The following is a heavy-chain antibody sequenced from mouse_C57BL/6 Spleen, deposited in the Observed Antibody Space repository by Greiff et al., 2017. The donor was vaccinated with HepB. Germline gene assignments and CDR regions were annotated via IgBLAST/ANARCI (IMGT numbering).Heavy chain of an antibody. V-gene: IGHV3-6*01. J-gene: IGHJ3*01. CDR2: ISYDGSN. CDR1: GYSITSGYY. CDR3: ARDYPDWFAY. D-gene: IGHD5-5*01. Sequence: EVQRVESGPGLVKPSQSLSLTCSVTGYSITSGYYWNWIRQFPGNKLEWMGYISYDGSNNYNPSLKNRISITRDTSKNQFFLKLNSVTTEDTATYYCARDYPDWFAYWGQGTLVTVSA.